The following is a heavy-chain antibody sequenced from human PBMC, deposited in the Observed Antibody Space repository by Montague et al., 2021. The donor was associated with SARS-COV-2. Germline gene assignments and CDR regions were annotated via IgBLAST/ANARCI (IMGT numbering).Heavy chain of an antibody. D-gene: IGHD3-10*01. CDR2: IYWXDEK. CDR1: GFSITTSTMG. CDR3: VHYASGSYYFHY. V-gene: IGHV2-5*02. Sequence: LALVKPTQTLTLTRTFSGFSITTSTMGVGWIRQPPGKALEWLALIYWXDEKRFSPSLKGRLTITKDTFKDQVVLRMTNMDPVDTATYYCVHYASGSYYFHYWGQGTLVTVSS. J-gene: IGHJ4*02.